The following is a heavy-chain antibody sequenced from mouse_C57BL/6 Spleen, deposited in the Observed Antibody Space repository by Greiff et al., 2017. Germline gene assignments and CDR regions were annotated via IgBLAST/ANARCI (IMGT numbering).Heavy chain of an antibody. Sequence: QVQLQQPGAELVKPGASVKLSCKASGYTFTSYWMQWVKQRPGQGLEWIGDIDPYDSYTNYNQKFKGKATLTVDKSSSTAYMQRSSLTSEDSAVYYCARLDDGYYNYWGQGTTLTVSS. CDR2: IDPYDSYT. CDR3: ARLDDGYYNY. V-gene: IGHV1-50*01. CDR1: GYTFTSYW. J-gene: IGHJ2*01. D-gene: IGHD2-3*01.